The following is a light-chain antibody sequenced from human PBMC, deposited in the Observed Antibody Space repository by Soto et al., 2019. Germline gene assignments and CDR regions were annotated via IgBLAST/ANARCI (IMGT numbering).Light chain of an antibody. CDR3: QQRSSPT. Sequence: EIFLTQSPATVSLSTGGIATLSCRGSQSVSSYLAWYQQKPGQAPRLLIYDASNRATGIPARFSGSGSGTDFTLIINSLEPEDFAVYYCQQRSSPTFGQGTRLEI. CDR1: QSVSSY. V-gene: IGKV3-11*01. CDR2: DAS. J-gene: IGKJ5*01.